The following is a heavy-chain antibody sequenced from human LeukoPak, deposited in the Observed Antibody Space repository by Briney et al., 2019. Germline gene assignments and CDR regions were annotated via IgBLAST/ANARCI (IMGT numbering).Heavy chain of an antibody. CDR3: AVRSGTYPYYFDY. CDR1: GGTFSSYA. D-gene: IGHD1-26*01. CDR2: IIPIFGTA. Sequence: GASVKVSCKASGGTFSSYAISWVRQAPGQGLEWMGGIIPIFGTANYAQKFQGRVTITADKSTSTAYMELRSLRSDDTAVYYCAVRSGTYPYYFDYWGQGTLVTVSS. J-gene: IGHJ4*02. V-gene: IGHV1-69*06.